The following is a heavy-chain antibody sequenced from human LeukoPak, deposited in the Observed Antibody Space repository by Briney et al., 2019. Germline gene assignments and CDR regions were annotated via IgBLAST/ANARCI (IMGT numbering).Heavy chain of an antibody. CDR1: GGSISSYY. J-gene: IGHJ4*01. Sequence: SETLSLTCNVSGGSISSYYYNWIRQSPGKGLEWIGYMYDGGSTSYNPSLRSRVSFSIDTSKEQFSLRLTSVTAADTAVYYCARARVASRIVLHYWGHGTLVTVSS. CDR3: ARARVASRIVLHY. D-gene: IGHD6-6*01. V-gene: IGHV4-4*09. CDR2: MYDGGST.